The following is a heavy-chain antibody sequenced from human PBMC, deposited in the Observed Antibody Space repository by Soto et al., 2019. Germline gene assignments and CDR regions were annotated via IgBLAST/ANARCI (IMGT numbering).Heavy chain of an antibody. D-gene: IGHD4-4*01. CDR1: GGIFSSYA. J-gene: IGHJ6*02. V-gene: IGHV1-69*18. Sequence: QVQLVQSGAEVKKPGSSVTVSCKASGGIFSSYAISWVRPAPGQGLQWMGRTIPLIGTANYAQKFQGRVTITADELTSTAYMELTSLRSEDTAVYYCARVVMTTVPASYYDGMDVWCQATTVSGSS. CDR3: ARVVMTTVPASYYDGMDV. CDR2: TIPLIGTA.